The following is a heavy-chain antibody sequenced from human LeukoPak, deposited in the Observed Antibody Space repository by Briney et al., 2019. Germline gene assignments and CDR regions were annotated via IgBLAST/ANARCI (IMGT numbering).Heavy chain of an antibody. CDR2: ISDSSDAI. Sequence: GGSLRLSCEASGFGVSGNAMAWVRQAAGKGLEWVSYISDSSDAIYYADSVKGRFTISRDNAKNSLYLQMNSLRAEDTAMYYCARDLIVGSTITYYFDYWGQGTLVTVSS. CDR3: ARDLIVGSTITYYFDY. J-gene: IGHJ4*02. CDR1: GFGVSGNA. D-gene: IGHD1-26*01. V-gene: IGHV3-48*01.